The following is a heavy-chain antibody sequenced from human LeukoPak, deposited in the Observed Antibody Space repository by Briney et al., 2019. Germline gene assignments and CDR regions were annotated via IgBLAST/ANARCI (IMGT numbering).Heavy chain of an antibody. V-gene: IGHV3-21*01. CDR1: GFTFSSYS. CDR3: ARDFATVTTRDAFDI. J-gene: IGHJ3*02. D-gene: IGHD4-17*01. Sequence: GSLRLSCAASGFTFSSYSMNWVRQAPGKGLEWVSSISSSSSYIYYADSVKGRFTISRDNAKNSLYLQMNSLRAEDTAVYYCARDFATVTTRDAFDIRGQGTMVTVSS. CDR2: ISSSSSYI.